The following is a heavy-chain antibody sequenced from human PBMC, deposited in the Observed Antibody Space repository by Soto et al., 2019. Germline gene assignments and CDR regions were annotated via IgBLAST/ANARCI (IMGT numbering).Heavy chain of an antibody. J-gene: IGHJ3*02. V-gene: IGHV3-9*01. CDR2: ISWNSGIT. CDR1: GFTFDNYA. Sequence: PGGSLRLSCAASGFTFDNYAMHWVRQAPGKGLEWVSGISWNSGITGYADSVKGRFTISRDNAKNSLYLQMNSLRAEDTALYYCAKERISDCSGGSCYAFDIWGQGTMVTVSS. D-gene: IGHD2-15*01. CDR3: AKERISDCSGGSCYAFDI.